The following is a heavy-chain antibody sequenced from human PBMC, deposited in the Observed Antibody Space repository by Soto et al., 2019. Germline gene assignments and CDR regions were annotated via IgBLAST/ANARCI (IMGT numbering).Heavy chain of an antibody. CDR3: AKDSGGSFYDGVDY. V-gene: IGHV3-30*18. CDR2: ISYDGRNE. Sequence: GGSLRLSCAATVFTFSSYGMHWVRQAPGKGLEWVAVISYDGRNENYADSVKGRFTISRDNFKNMLYLQMNSLRAEDTAVYYCAKDSGGSFYDGVDYWGQGTLVTVSS. CDR1: VFTFSSYG. J-gene: IGHJ4*02. D-gene: IGHD1-26*01.